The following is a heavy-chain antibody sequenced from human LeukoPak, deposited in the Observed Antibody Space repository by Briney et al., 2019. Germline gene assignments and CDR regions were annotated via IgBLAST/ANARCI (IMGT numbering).Heavy chain of an antibody. CDR3: ARYSSGWPYYFDY. CDR2: IYPTGST. CDR1: GGSLDSGNFY. V-gene: IGHV4-61*02. D-gene: IGHD6-19*01. J-gene: IGHJ4*02. Sequence: SETLSLTCTVSGGSLDSGNFYWSWIRQSAGMGLEWIGRIYPTGSTNYNPSLKSRVTISVDTSKNQFSLYLSSVTAADTAVYYCARYSSGWPYYFDYWGQGTLVTVSS.